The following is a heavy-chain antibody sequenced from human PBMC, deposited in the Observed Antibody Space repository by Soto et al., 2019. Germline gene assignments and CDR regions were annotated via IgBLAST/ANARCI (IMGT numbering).Heavy chain of an antibody. CDR2: IYYSGST. CDR1: GGSISSGGYY. CDR3: ARAFREYDYIWGSYRPYYFDY. D-gene: IGHD3-16*02. V-gene: IGHV4-31*02. Sequence: SETLSLTCTVSGGSISSGGYYWSWIRQHPGKGLEWIGYIYYSGSTYYNPSLKSRVTISVDTSKNQSSLKLSSVTAADTAVYYCARAFREYDYIWGSYRPYYFDYWGQGTLVTVSS. J-gene: IGHJ4*02.